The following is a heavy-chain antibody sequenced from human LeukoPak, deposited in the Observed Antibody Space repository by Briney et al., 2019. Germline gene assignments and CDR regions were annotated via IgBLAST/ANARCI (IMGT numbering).Heavy chain of an antibody. V-gene: IGHV3-7*03. CDR3: ARGGGLDV. Sequence: GGSLRLSWAASGFTFSSYWMNWARQAPGKGLEWVASINHNGNVNYYVDSVKGRFTISRDNAKNSLYLQMSNLRAEDTAVYFCARGGGLDVWGQGATVTVSS. J-gene: IGHJ6*02. D-gene: IGHD3-16*01. CDR1: GFTFSSYW. CDR2: INHNGNVN.